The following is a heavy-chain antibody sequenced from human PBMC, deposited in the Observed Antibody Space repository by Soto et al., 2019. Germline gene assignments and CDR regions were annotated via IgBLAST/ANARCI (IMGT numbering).Heavy chain of an antibody. CDR3: ARDLYYDSSGYYRTELDY. CDR2: ISSSSSYI. J-gene: IGHJ4*02. CDR1: GFTFSSYS. D-gene: IGHD3-22*01. Sequence: GGSLRLSCAASGFTFSSYSMNWVHQAPGKGLEWVSSISSSSSYIYYADSVKGRFTISRDNAKNSLYLQMNSLRAEDTAVYYCARDLYYDSSGYYRTELDYWGQGTLVTVSS. V-gene: IGHV3-21*01.